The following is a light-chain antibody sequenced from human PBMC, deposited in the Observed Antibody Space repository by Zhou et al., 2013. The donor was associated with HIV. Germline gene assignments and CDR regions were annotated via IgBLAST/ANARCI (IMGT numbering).Light chain of an antibody. CDR1: QSVSSSN. CDR3: QQYGTSPIT. V-gene: IGKV3-20*01. CDR2: GAS. Sequence: EIVLTQSPGTLSLSPGERATLSCRASQSVSSSNLAWYQQKPGQAPRLLIYGASSRATDIPDRFSGSGSGTDFTLTISRLEPEDFAVYFCQQYGTSPITFGQGTRLEIK. J-gene: IGKJ5*01.